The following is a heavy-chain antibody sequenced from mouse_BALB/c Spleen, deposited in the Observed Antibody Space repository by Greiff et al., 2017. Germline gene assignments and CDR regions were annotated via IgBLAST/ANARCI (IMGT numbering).Heavy chain of an antibody. CDR1: GFTFNTNA. V-gene: IGHV10S3*01. CDR2: IRSKSNNYAT. CDR3: VSTYDGYSAWFAY. J-gene: IGHJ3*01. D-gene: IGHD2-3*01. Sequence: GGGLVQPKGSLKLSCAASGFTFNTNAMNWVRQAPGKGLEWVARIRSKSNNYATYYADSVKDRFTISRDDSQSMLYLQMNNLKTEDTAMYYCVSTYDGYSAWFAYWGQGTLVTVSA.